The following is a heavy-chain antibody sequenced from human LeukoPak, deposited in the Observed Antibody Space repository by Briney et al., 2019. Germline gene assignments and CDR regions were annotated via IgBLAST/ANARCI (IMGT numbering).Heavy chain of an antibody. V-gene: IGHV4-61*02. CDR1: GGSISSGSYY. Sequence: SETLSLTXTVSGGSISSGSYYWSWIWQPAGKGLQWIGRIYTSGSTNYNPSLKSRVTISVDTSKNQFSLKLSSVTAADTAVYYCARRYSNYFFDYWGQGTLVTVSS. D-gene: IGHD4-11*01. CDR2: IYTSGST. CDR3: ARRYSNYFFDY. J-gene: IGHJ4*02.